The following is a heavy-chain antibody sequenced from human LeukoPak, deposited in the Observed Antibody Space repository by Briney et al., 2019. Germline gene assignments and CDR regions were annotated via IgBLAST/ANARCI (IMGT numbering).Heavy chain of an antibody. J-gene: IGHJ4*02. D-gene: IGHD5-24*01. Sequence: GGSLRLSCAVSGFTFSTYTTHWVRQAPGKGLEWVAVISNDGSNKYYADSVKGRFTISRDNSKNTLYLQMNSLRTEDTAVYYCARRDNYDYWGQGTLVTVSS. V-gene: IGHV3-30-3*01. CDR2: ISNDGSNK. CDR3: ARRDNYDY. CDR1: GFTFSTYT.